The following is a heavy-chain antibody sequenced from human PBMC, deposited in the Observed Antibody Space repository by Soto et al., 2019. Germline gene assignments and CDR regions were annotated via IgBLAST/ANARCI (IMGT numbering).Heavy chain of an antibody. CDR2: IIPIFGTA. D-gene: IGHD3-22*01. CDR3: ARRSYYYDSSGLIENAEYFQH. V-gene: IGHV1-69*13. CDR1: GGTFSSYA. J-gene: IGHJ1*01. Sequence: GASVKVSCKASGGTFSSYAISWVRQAPGQGLEWMGGIIPIFGTANYAQKFQGRVTITADESTSTAYMELSSLRSEDTAVYYCARRSYYYDSSGLIENAEYFQHWGQGTLVTVSS.